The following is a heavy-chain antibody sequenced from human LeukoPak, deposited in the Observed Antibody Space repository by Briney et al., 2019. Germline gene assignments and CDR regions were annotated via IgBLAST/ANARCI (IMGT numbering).Heavy chain of an antibody. CDR3: ARNIGAALNWFDP. CDR1: GGSISSYY. V-gene: IGHV4-59*01. Sequence: SETLSLTCTVSGGSISSYYWSWMRQPPGKGLEWMGYIYYSGSTNYNPSLKSRVTISVDTSKNQFSLKLSSVTAADMAVYYCARNIGAALNWFDPWGQGTLVTVSS. CDR2: IYYSGST. D-gene: IGHD6-25*01. J-gene: IGHJ5*02.